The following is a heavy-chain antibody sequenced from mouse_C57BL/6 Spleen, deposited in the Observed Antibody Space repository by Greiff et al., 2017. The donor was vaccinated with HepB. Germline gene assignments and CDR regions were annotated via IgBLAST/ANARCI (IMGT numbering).Heavy chain of an antibody. D-gene: IGHD3-2*02. CDR1: GYAFTNYL. Sequence: VQLQQSGAELVRPGTSVKVSCKASGYAFTNYLIEWVKQRPGQGLEWIGVINPGSGGTNYNEKFKGKATLTADKSSSTAYMQLSSLTSEDSAVYFCERQSSSYGAFAYWGQGTLVTVSA. V-gene: IGHV1-54*01. CDR2: INPGSGGT. CDR3: ERQSSSYGAFAY. J-gene: IGHJ3*01.